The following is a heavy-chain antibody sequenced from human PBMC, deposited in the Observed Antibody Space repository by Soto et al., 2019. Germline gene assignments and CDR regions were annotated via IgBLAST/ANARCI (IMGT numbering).Heavy chain of an antibody. CDR2: IWYDGSNK. Sequence: PGGSLRLSCAASGFTYSSYCMHWVRQAPGKGLEWVAVIWYDGSNKYYADSVKGRFTISRDNSKNTLYLQMNSLRAEDTAVYYCARDWDSYGYNYYYGMDVWGQGTTVTVSS. CDR1: GFTYSSYC. CDR3: ARDWDSYGYNYYYGMDV. J-gene: IGHJ6*02. D-gene: IGHD5-18*01. V-gene: IGHV3-33*01.